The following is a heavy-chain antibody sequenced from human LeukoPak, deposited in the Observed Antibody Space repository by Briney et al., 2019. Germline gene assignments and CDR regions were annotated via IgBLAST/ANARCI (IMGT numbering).Heavy chain of an antibody. CDR1: GGSITNTNY. V-gene: IGHV4-4*02. J-gene: IGHJ4*02. CDR2: VNLQGST. CDR3: AREGGPYRPPDY. Sequence: SGTLSLTCGVSGGSITNTNYWTWVRQPPGKGLEWIGEVNLQGSTNYNPSLMGRVAISVDKSENHISLQLTSVTAADTAVYYCAREGGPYRPPDYSGQGTLVTVSS.